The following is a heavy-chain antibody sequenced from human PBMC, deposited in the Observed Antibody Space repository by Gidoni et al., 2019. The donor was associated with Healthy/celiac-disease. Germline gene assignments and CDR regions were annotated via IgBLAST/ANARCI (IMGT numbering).Heavy chain of an antibody. CDR3: AHGHDYYDSSGTFDY. Sequence: QITLKESGPTLVKPTQTLTLTCTFSGFSLSTSGVGVGWIRQPPGKALEWLALIYWDDDKRYNPSLKSRLTITKDTSKNQVVLTMTNMDPVDTATYYCAHGHDYYDSSGTFDYWGQGTLVTVSS. V-gene: IGHV2-5*02. CDR2: IYWDDDK. CDR1: GFSLSTSGVG. D-gene: IGHD3-22*01. J-gene: IGHJ4*02.